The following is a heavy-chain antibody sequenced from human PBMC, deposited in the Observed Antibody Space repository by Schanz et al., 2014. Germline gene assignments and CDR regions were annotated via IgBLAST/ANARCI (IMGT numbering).Heavy chain of an antibody. V-gene: IGHV3-48*02. Sequence: DVQVVESGGDLVQPGGSLRLSCAASGFTFSNYNMNWVRQAPGKGLEWVSYISRSSSTIYYTDSVKGRFTISRDNSNNTLSLQMNSLRNEDTAVYYCAKDRGGDYEVSYYYGMDVWGQGTTVTVSS. CDR1: GFTFSNYN. D-gene: IGHD4-17*01. CDR2: ISRSSSTI. J-gene: IGHJ6*02. CDR3: AKDRGGDYEVSYYYGMDV.